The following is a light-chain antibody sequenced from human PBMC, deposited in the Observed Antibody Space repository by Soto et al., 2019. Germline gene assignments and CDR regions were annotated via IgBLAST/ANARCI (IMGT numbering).Light chain of an antibody. CDR1: QTVSSN. J-gene: IGKJ1*01. CDR3: QQYNNWPWT. CDR2: GAS. V-gene: IGKV3-15*01. Sequence: EIVMTQSPATLFVSPGERGTLSCRASQTVSSNLAWYQQKPGQAPRLLIYGASTRATGIPARFSGSGSGTEFTLTISSLQSEDSAAYYCQQYNNWPWTFGPGTKVEIK.